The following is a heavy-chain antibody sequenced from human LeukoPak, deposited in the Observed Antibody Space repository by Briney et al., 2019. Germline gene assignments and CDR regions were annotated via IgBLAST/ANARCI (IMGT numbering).Heavy chain of an antibody. V-gene: IGHV4-38-2*02. J-gene: IGHJ3*02. CDR1: GYSISRGYY. CDR3: AREGYNYGYSDAFDI. Sequence: SETLSLTCNVSGYSISRGYYWGWIRQPPGKGLEWIGSVHHTGSTYYNPSLRSRVSISVDKSTNHISLEVTSVTAADTAVYYCAREGYNYGYSDAFDIWGQGTMVTVSS. D-gene: IGHD5-18*01. CDR2: VHHTGST.